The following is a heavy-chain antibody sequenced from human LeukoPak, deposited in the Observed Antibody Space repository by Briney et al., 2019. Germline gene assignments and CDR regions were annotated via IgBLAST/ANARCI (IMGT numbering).Heavy chain of an antibody. D-gene: IGHD3-16*01. CDR1: GFTFSSYW. CDR2: ISSSGSTI. V-gene: IGHV3-48*04. Sequence: GGSLRLSCAASGFTFSSYWMSWVRQAPGKGLEWVSYISSSGSTIYYADSVKGRFTISRDNAKNSLYLQMNSLRAEDTAVYYCARTGLSRLRLIDYWGQGTLVTVSS. CDR3: ARTGLSRLRLIDY. J-gene: IGHJ4*02.